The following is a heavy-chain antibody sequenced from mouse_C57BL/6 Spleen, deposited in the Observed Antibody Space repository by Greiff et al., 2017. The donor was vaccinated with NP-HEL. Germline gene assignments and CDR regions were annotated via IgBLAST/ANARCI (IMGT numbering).Heavy chain of an antibody. CDR2: IYPRSGNT. CDR3: ARKRANWDFDY. J-gene: IGHJ2*01. V-gene: IGHV1-81*01. D-gene: IGHD4-1*01. CDR1: GYTFTSYG. Sequence: QVQLKQSGAELARPGASVKLSCKASGYTFTSYGISWVKQRTGQGLEWIGEIYPRSGNTYYNEKFKGKATLTADKSSSTAYMELRSLTSEDSAVYFCARKRANWDFDYWGQGTTLTVSS.